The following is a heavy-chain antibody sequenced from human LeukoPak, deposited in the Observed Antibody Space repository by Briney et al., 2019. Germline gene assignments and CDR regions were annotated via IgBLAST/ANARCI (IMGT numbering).Heavy chain of an antibody. Sequence: GGSLRLSCAASGFTFSSYSMNWVRQAPGKGLGWVSSISSSSSYIYYADSVKGRFTISRDNAKNSLYLQMNSLRAEDTAVYYCARSRDGYSFDYWGQGTLVTVSS. D-gene: IGHD5-24*01. J-gene: IGHJ4*02. V-gene: IGHV3-21*01. CDR1: GFTFSSYS. CDR2: ISSSSSYI. CDR3: ARSRDGYSFDY.